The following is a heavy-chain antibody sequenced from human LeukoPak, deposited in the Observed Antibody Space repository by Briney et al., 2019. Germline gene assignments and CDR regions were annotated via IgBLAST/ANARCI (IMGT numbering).Heavy chain of an antibody. J-gene: IGHJ4*02. CDR3: ARDPPLYYYDSSGY. Sequence: GGSLRLSCAASGFTFSSYAMNWVRQAPGKGLEWVSAISGSGGSTNYADSVKGRFTISRDNSKNTLYLQMNSLRAEDTAVYYCARDPPLYYYDSSGYWGQGTLVTVSS. CDR2: ISGSGGST. D-gene: IGHD3-22*01. CDR1: GFTFSSYA. V-gene: IGHV3-23*01.